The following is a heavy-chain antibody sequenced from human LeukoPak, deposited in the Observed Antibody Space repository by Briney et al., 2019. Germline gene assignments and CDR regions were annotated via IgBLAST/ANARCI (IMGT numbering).Heavy chain of an antibody. CDR3: LAGYYYYYMDV. D-gene: IGHD6-13*01. J-gene: IGHJ6*03. CDR1: GFTFSSYS. CDR2: ISSSSSYI. V-gene: IGHV3-21*01. Sequence: GGSLRLSCAASGFTFSSYSMNWVRQAPGKGLEWVSSISSSSSYIYYADSVKGRFTISRDNAKNTLYLQMTSLSAEDTAVYYALAGYYYYYMDVWGKGATVTVSS.